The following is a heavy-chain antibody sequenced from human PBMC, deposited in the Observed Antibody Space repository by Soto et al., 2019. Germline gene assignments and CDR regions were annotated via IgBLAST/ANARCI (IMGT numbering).Heavy chain of an antibody. J-gene: IGHJ4*02. CDR3: ASPKRREQWLVLNY. Sequence: QVQLVESGGGVVQPGRSLRLSCAASGFTFSSYGMHWVRQAPGKGLEWVAVIWYDGSNKYYADSVKGRFTISRDNSKNTLYLQMNSLRAEDTAVYYWASPKRREQWLVLNYWGQGTLVTVSS. V-gene: IGHV3-33*01. D-gene: IGHD6-19*01. CDR2: IWYDGSNK. CDR1: GFTFSSYG.